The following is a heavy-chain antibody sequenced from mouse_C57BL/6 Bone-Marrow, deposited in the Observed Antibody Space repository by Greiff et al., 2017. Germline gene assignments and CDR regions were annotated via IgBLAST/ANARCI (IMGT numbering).Heavy chain of an antibody. D-gene: IGHD2-4*01. CDR1: GYTFTSYD. CDR2: IYPRDGST. V-gene: IGHV1-85*01. CDR3: ARRDYDESRYFDV. J-gene: IGHJ1*03. Sequence: VQLQQSGPELVKPGASVKLSCKASGYTFTSYDINWVKQRPGQGLEWIGWIYPRDGSTKYNEKFKGKATLTVDTSSSTAYMELHSLTSEDSAVYFCARRDYDESRYFDVWGTGTTVTVSS.